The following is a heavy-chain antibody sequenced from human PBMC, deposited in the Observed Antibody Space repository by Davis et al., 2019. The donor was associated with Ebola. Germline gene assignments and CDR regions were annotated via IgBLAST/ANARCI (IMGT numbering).Heavy chain of an antibody. D-gene: IGHD6-13*01. CDR3: ARDPKVAALDL. Sequence: ASVKVSCKASGYTFTNNDINWVRQAPGQGLEWMGWISAYNGNTNYAQKLQGIVTMTTDTSTSTAYMELRSLRSDDTAVYYCARDPKVAALDLWGQGSLVTVSS. J-gene: IGHJ5*02. CDR2: ISAYNGNT. V-gene: IGHV1-18*01. CDR1: GYTFTNND.